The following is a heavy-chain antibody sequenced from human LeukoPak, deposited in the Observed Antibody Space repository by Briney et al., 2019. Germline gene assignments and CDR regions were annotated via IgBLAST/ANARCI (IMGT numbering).Heavy chain of an antibody. Sequence: PGGSLRLSCAASGFTFYDYAMHWVRQAPGKGLEWVSGISWNSGSIGYADSVKGRFTISRDNAKNSLYLQMNSLRAEDTALYYCAKDSSGWPFDAFDIWGQGTMVTVSS. CDR2: ISWNSGSI. J-gene: IGHJ3*02. D-gene: IGHD6-19*01. CDR3: AKDSSGWPFDAFDI. V-gene: IGHV3-9*01. CDR1: GFTFYDYA.